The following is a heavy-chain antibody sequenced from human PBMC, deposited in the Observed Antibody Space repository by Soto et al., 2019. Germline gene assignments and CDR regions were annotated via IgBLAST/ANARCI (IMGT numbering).Heavy chain of an antibody. CDR3: ARKDKSGYFNWFDP. V-gene: IGHV5-51*01. Sequence: GESLKISCRTSGYKFTSSWIAWVRQMPGKGLEWMGVIFPSDSDTRYSPSFQGQVTISADRSTSTVFLQWASLKASDTAVYFCARKDKSGYFNWFDPWGQGTLVTVS. CDR2: IFPSDSDT. D-gene: IGHD3-22*01. CDR1: GYKFTSSW. J-gene: IGHJ5*02.